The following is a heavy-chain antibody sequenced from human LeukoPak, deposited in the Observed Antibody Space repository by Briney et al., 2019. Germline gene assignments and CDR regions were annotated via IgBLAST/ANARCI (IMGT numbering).Heavy chain of an antibody. CDR2: IYYSRRP. CDR3: ARRHSSGWYDYFDY. Sequence: SETLSLTCTVSGGSISSSSYYWGWIRQPPGKGLEGIGSIYYSRRPYYNPSLKSRVTISVDTSKNQFSLKLSSVPAADTAVYYCARRHSSGWYDYFDYWGQGPLVTVSS. CDR1: GGSISSSSYY. J-gene: IGHJ4*02. V-gene: IGHV4-39*01. D-gene: IGHD6-19*01.